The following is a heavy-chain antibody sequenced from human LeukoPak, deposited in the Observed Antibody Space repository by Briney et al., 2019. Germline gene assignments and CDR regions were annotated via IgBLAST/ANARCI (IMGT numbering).Heavy chain of an antibody. CDR1: GYTFTSYA. Sequence: ASVKVSCKASGYTFTSYAMNWVRQAPGQGLEWMGWISAYNGNTNYAQKLQGRVTMTTDTSTSTAYMELRSLRSDDTAVYYCARVSIVATEDYWGQGTLVTVSS. CDR2: ISAYNGNT. CDR3: ARVSIVATEDY. J-gene: IGHJ4*02. D-gene: IGHD5-12*01. V-gene: IGHV1-18*01.